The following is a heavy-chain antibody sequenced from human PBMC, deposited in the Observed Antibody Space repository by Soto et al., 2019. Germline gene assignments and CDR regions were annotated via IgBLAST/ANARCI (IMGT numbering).Heavy chain of an antibody. CDR1: GFSFSSYA. V-gene: IGHV3-23*01. CDR3: AKIYSSWSTFDY. CDR2: ISGSGGST. Sequence: GGSLRLSCAASGFSFSSYAMSWVRQAPGKGLEWVSRISGSGGSTYYADSVKGRFIISRDNSKNTLSLQMNSPRAEDTAVYYCAKIYSSWSTFDYWGQGTLVTVS. J-gene: IGHJ4*02. D-gene: IGHD6-13*01.